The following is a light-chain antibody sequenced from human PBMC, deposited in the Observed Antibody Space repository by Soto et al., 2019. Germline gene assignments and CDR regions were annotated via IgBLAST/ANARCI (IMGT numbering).Light chain of an antibody. CDR1: QSVSSSF. CDR3: QQYDSAPWT. V-gene: IGKV3-20*01. CDR2: GAS. Sequence: EIVLTQSPGTLSLSPGERATLSCRASQSVSSSFLAWYQQKPGQAPRLLFYGASSRATVIPDRFSGSGSGTDFPLTISRLEPEDFAVYYCQQYDSAPWTFGQGTKVEIK. J-gene: IGKJ1*01.